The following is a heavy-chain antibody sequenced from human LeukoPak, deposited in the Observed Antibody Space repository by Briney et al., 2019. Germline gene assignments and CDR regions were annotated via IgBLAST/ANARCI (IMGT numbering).Heavy chain of an antibody. V-gene: IGHV1-8*01. CDR2: MNPNNGNT. Sequence: ASVKVSCKASGFTFTSYDINWVRQASGQGLEWMGWMNPNNGNTGYAQKFQGRVTMTRDTSISTAYMELRGLRSDDTAVYYCARDRSSSPQIYYFDYWGQGTLVTVSS. D-gene: IGHD6-6*01. CDR1: GFTFTSYD. CDR3: ARDRSSSPQIYYFDY. J-gene: IGHJ4*02.